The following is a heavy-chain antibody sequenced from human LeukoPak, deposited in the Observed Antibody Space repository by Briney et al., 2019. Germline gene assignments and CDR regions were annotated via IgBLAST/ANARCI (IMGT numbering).Heavy chain of an antibody. V-gene: IGHV4-59*01. Sequence: SETLSLTCTVSGGSISGYYYNWIRQPPGKGLEWIGYIYYSGSTNYNPSLKSRVAISLDTSKNQFSLKLSSVTTADTAVYYCARSVVTLYWYFDLWGRGTLVTVSS. CDR3: ARSVVTLYWYFDL. CDR1: GGSISGYY. CDR2: IYYSGST. J-gene: IGHJ2*01. D-gene: IGHD4-23*01.